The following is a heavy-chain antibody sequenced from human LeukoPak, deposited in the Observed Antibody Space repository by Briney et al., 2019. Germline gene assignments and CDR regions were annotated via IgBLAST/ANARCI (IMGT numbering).Heavy chain of an antibody. CDR2: IKQDGSEK. V-gene: IGHV3-7*01. J-gene: IGHJ4*02. Sequence: GGSLRLSCAASGFTFSSYEMNWVRQAPGKGLEWVANIKQDGSEKYYVDSVKGRFTISRDNAKTSLSLQMNSLRAEDTAVYYCARESFAARWDWGQGTLVTVSS. CDR1: GFTFSSYE. CDR3: ARESFAARWD. D-gene: IGHD6-6*01.